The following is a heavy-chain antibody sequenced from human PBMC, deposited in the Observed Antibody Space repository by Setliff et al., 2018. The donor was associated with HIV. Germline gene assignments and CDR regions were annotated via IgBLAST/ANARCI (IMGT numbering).Heavy chain of an antibody. CDR2: INSNGGST. D-gene: IGHD6-13*01. CDR1: GFTFSSYA. J-gene: IGHJ4*02. V-gene: IGHV3-64*02. Sequence: GGSLRLSCATYGFTFSSYAMYWVRQAPGKGLDYVSAINSNGGSTYYADSVKGKFTISRDSSKSTLYLQMGSLRAEDMAVYYCARVRVAAVAPYFDFWGQGALVTVSS. CDR3: ARVRVAAVAPYFDF.